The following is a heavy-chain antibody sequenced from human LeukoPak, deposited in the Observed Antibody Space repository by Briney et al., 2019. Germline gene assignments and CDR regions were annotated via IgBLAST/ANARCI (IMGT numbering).Heavy chain of an antibody. CDR3: ARIGHEDYYFDY. CDR1: GGSFSGYY. Sequence: KASETLSLTCAVYGGSFSGYYWSWIRQPPGKGLEWIGEINHSGSTNYNPSLKSRVTISVDTSKNQFSLKLSSVTAADTAVYYCARIGHEDYYFDYWGQGTLVTVSS. J-gene: IGHJ4*02. V-gene: IGHV4-34*01. CDR2: INHSGST.